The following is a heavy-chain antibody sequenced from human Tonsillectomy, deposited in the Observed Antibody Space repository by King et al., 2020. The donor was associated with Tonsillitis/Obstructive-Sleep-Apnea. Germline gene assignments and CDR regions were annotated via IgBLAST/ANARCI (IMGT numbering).Heavy chain of an antibody. CDR1: GYTFTGYY. V-gene: IGHV1-2*06. D-gene: IGHD2-2*01. Sequence: QLVQSGAEVKKPGASVKVSCKASGYTFTGYYMHWVRQAPGQGLEWMGRINPNSGGTNYAQKFQGRVTMTRDTSISTAYMELSRLRSDDTAVYYCARGDCSSTSCYVYYSYYMDVWGKGTTVTVSS. CDR3: ARGDCSSTSCYVYYSYYMDV. CDR2: INPNSGGT. J-gene: IGHJ6*03.